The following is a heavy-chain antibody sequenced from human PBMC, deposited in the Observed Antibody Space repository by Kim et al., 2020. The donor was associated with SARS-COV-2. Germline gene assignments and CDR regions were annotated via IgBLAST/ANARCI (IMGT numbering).Heavy chain of an antibody. V-gene: IGHV5-51*01. Sequence: PSFQGQVTISADKSISTAYLQWSSLKASDTAMYYCARGSSSSAYKPLDYWGQGTLVTVSS. CDR3: ARGSSSSAYKPLDY. D-gene: IGHD1-1*01. J-gene: IGHJ4*02.